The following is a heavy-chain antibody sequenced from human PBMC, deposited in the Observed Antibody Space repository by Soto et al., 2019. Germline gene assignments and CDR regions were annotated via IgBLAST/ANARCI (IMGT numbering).Heavy chain of an antibody. CDR3: ARDEVYCSSTSCYGTYYYYYMDV. D-gene: IGHD2-2*01. CDR2: INPSGGST. V-gene: IGHV1-46*01. CDR1: GYTFTSYY. Sequence: ASVKVSCKASGYTFTSYYMHWVRQAPGQGLEWMGIINPSGGSTSYAQKFQGRVTMTRDTSTSTVYMELSSLRSEDTAVYYCARDEVYCSSTSCYGTYYYYYMDVWGKGTTVTVSS. J-gene: IGHJ6*03.